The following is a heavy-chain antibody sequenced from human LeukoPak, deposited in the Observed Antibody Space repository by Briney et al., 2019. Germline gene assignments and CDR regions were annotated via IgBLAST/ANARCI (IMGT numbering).Heavy chain of an antibody. CDR3: ARGPYDFWSGYSLWGNWFDP. CDR1: GGSISSGGYY. D-gene: IGHD3-3*01. CDR2: IYYSGST. Sequence: PSETLSLTCTVSGGSISSGGYYWSWIRQHPGTGLEWIGYIYYSGSTYYNPSLKSRVTISVDTSKNQFSLKLSSVTAADTAVYYCARGPYDFWSGYSLWGNWFDPWGQGTLVTVSS. J-gene: IGHJ5*02. V-gene: IGHV4-31*03.